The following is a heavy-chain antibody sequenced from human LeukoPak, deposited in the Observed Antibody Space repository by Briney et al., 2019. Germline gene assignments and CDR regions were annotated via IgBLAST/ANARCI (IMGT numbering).Heavy chain of an antibody. CDR1: GLAFSTSG. CDR3: PSFLGLFTDY. Sequence: GGSLRLSCAVSGLAFSTSGMSWVRQAPGKGLEWVANIKEDGSEKYYVDSVRGRFTISRDNAKNSLSLQMNSLTAEDTAVYYCPSFLGLFTDYWGQGTLVTVSS. D-gene: IGHD2/OR15-2a*01. V-gene: IGHV3-7*02. CDR2: IKEDGSEK. J-gene: IGHJ4*02.